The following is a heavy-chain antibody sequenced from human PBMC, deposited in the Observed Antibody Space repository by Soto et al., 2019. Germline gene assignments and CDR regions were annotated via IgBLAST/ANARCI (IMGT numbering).Heavy chain of an antibody. CDR2: INHSGST. Sequence: EPLSLSGADYGGSLSGYYWSWIRQSPGKGLEWIGEINHSGSTNYNPSLKSRVTISVDTSKNQFSLNLRSVTAADKAVYYCARGRQVHYGDYVWKKSSRTYGMDVWGQGTTVTGSS. V-gene: IGHV4-34*01. J-gene: IGHJ6*02. CDR3: ARGRQVHYGDYVWKKSSRTYGMDV. CDR1: GGSLSGYY. D-gene: IGHD4-17*01.